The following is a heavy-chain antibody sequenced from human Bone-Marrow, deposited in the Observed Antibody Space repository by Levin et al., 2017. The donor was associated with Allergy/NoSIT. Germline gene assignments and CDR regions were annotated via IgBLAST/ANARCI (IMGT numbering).Heavy chain of an antibody. Sequence: PGGSLRLSCAASGFTFSSYGMHWVRQAPGKGLEWVAVISYDGSNKYYADSVKGRFTISRDNSKNTLYLQMNSLRAEDTAVYYCAKDRLEWAYYYYYYGMDVWGQGTTVTVSS. CDR1: GFTFSSYG. D-gene: IGHD3-3*01. J-gene: IGHJ6*02. CDR2: ISYDGSNK. V-gene: IGHV3-30*18. CDR3: AKDRLEWAYYYYYYGMDV.